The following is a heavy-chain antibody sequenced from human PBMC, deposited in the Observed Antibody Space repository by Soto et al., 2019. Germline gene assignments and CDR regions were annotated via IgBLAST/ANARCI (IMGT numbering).Heavy chain of an antibody. CDR3: AKEEGLERRLRWFDP. V-gene: IGHV3-23*01. J-gene: IGHJ5*02. CDR1: GFTFSSYA. CDR2: ISGSGGRT. D-gene: IGHD1-1*01. Sequence: PGGSLRLSCAASGFTFSSYAMSWVRQAPGKGLEWVSAISGSGGRTYYADSVKGRFTISRDNSKNTLYLQMNSLRAEDTAVYYCAKEEGLERRLRWFDPWGQGTLVTVSS.